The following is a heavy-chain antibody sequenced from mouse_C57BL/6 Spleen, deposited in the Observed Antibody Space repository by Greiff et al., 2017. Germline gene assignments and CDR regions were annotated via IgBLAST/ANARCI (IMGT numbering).Heavy chain of an antibody. D-gene: IGHD1-1*01. CDR3: ARKDYGSIYAMDY. J-gene: IGHJ4*01. CDR2: IYPGDGDT. V-gene: IGHV1-80*01. CDR1: GYAFSSYW. Sequence: QVHVKQSGAELVKPGASVKISCKASGYAFSSYWMNWVKQRPGKGLEWIGQIYPGDGDTNYNGKFKGKATLTADKSSSTAYMQLSSLTSEDSAVYFCARKDYGSIYAMDYWGQGTSVTVSS.